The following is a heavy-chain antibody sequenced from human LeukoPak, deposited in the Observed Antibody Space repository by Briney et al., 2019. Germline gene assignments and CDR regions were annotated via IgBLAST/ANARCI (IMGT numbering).Heavy chain of an antibody. CDR2: IYYSGST. Sequence: PSETLSLTCTVSGGSISSYYWSWIRQPPGKGLEWIGYIYYSGSTNYNPSLKSRVTISVDTSKNQFSLKLSSVTAADTAVYYCARVPYDSSGYYGVDYWGQGTLVTVSS. CDR1: GGSISSYY. CDR3: ARVPYDSSGYYGVDY. J-gene: IGHJ4*02. V-gene: IGHV4-59*01. D-gene: IGHD3-22*01.